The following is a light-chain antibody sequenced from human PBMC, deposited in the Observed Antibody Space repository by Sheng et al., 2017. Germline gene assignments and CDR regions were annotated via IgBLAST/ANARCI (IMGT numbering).Light chain of an antibody. J-gene: IGKJ5*01. V-gene: IGKV3-11*01. CDR1: QSVGTD. CDR3: QQRSNWPPIT. Sequence: EIVMTQSPVTLSLSLGQGAILSCRASQSVGTDLAWYQQIPGQAPRLLIYDASNRATGIPARFSGSGSGTDFTLTISSLEPEDFAVYYCQQRSNWPPITFGQGTRLEIK. CDR2: DAS.